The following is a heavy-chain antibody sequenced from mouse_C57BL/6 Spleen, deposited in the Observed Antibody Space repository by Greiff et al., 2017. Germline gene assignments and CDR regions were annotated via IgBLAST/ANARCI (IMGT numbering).Heavy chain of an antibody. V-gene: IGHV5-15*01. CDR1: GFTFSDYG. CDR2: ISNLAYSI. D-gene: IGHD4-1*01. J-gene: IGHJ1*03. Sequence: EVKLMESGGGLVQPGGSLKLSCAASGFTFSDYGMAWVRQAPRKGPEWVAFISNLAYSIYYADTVTGRFTISRANAKNTLYLEMSSLRSEDTAMYYCARRKLDWYFDVWGTGTTVTVSS. CDR3: ARRKLDWYFDV.